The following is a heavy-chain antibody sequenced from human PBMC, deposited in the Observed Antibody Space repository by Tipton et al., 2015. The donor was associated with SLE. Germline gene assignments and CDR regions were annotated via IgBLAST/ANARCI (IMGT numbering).Heavy chain of an antibody. CDR3: ARDNGHWRGSYRIDY. V-gene: IGHV3-20*04. CDR1: GFTFEDYG. J-gene: IGHJ4*02. CDR2: IKWDGRKT. Sequence: SLRLSCAASGFTFEDYGLSWVRQVPGKGLEWVSGIKWDGRKTGYGDSAKGRFTISRDNAKNSLYLQMDSLRVEDTALYYCARDNGHWRGSYRIDYWGRGTLVSVSS. D-gene: IGHD1-26*01.